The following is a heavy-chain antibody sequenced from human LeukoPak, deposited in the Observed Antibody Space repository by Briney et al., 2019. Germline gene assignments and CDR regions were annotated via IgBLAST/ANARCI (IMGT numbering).Heavy chain of an antibody. CDR2: INAGGTYT. CDR3: VREIKIMGFRAFDY. D-gene: IGHD3-10*01. Sequence: PGGSLRLSCAGSGFTFSEYCMHWARQTPEKGLKWVSRINAGGTYTAYAHTVKGRFAVSRDNAENTLYLQMDSLTVEDTGLYYCVREIKIMGFRAFDYWGQGTPVTVPS. J-gene: IGHJ4*02. CDR1: GFTFSEYC. V-gene: IGHV3-74*01.